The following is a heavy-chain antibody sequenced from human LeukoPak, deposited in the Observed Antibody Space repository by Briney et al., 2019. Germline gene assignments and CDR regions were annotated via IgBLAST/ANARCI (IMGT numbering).Heavy chain of an antibody. V-gene: IGHV4-39*01. Sequence: PSETLSLTCTVSGGSLSSSNYYWGWIRQPPGKGLECIGGISYSGNTYYSPSLKSRVAMSLDTSKNQFSLKVDSVTAADTAVYYCARRTERKNWYDPWGQGTLVTVSS. D-gene: IGHD3/OR15-3a*01. CDR2: ISYSGNT. J-gene: IGHJ5*02. CDR1: GGSLSSSNYY. CDR3: ARRTERKNWYDP.